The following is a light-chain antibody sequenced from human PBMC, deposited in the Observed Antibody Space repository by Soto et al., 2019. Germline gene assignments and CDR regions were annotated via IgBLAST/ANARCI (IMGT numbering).Light chain of an antibody. CDR2: DAS. J-gene: IGKJ1*01. CDR1: QTITSW. Sequence: DIQMTQSPSTLSASVGDRVTISCRASQTITSWLAWYQQKPGKAPKLLIYDASSLESGVPSRFSGSGSGTEFTLTISSLQPDDFETYYCQQHNSYPWTFGQGTKVDIX. CDR3: QQHNSYPWT. V-gene: IGKV1-5*01.